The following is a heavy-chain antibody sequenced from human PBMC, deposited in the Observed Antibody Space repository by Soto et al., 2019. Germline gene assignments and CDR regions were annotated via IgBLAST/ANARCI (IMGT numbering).Heavy chain of an antibody. CDR1: GFTFGDYY. Sequence: QVHLVESGGGLVKPGGSLRLSCAASGFTFGDYYMNWVRQAPGKGLEWISYISNSGSYTIYADSIKGRFTISRDNAKKSLYLQMQSLTAEVTAVYYCATTGKYPYSPNYSWGQGTLVTVSS. CDR2: ISNSGSYT. D-gene: IGHD2-21*01. J-gene: IGHJ4*02. V-gene: IGHV3-11*06. CDR3: ATTGKYPYSPNYS.